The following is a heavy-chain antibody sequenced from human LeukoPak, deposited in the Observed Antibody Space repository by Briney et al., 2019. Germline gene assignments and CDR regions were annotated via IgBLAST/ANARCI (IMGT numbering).Heavy chain of an antibody. CDR3: ARVGDGYNYPGRRRPWTAFPYYFDY. CDR1: GGSISSSSYY. J-gene: IGHJ4*02. V-gene: IGHV4-39*07. D-gene: IGHD5-24*01. Sequence: PSETLSLTCTVSGGSISSSSYYWGWIRQPPGKGLEWIGSIYYSGSTYYNPSLKSRVTISVDTSKNQFSLKLSSVTAADTAVYYCARVGDGYNYPGRRRPWTAFPYYFDYWGQGTLVTVSS. CDR2: IYYSGST.